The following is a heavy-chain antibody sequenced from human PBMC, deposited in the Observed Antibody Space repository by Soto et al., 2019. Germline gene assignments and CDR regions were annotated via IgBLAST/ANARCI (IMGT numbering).Heavy chain of an antibody. CDR1: GFAFSSYS. CDR3: ARSPSMTTVSLDY. J-gene: IGHJ4*02. CDR2: ISSSSSYI. D-gene: IGHD4-17*01. V-gene: IGHV3-21*01. Sequence: GGSLRLSCAASGFAFSSYSMNWVRQAPGKGLEWVSSISSSSSYIYYADSVKGRFTISRDNAKNSLYLQMNSLRAEDTAVYYCARSPSMTTVSLDYWGQGTLVTVSS.